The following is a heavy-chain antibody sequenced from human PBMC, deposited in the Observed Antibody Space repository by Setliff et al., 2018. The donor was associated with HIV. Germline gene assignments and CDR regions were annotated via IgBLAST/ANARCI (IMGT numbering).Heavy chain of an antibody. Sequence: SETLSLTCTVSGGSISSGGYYWSWIRQPAGKGLEWIGRIYTSGSTKYNPSLKSRLTISVDTSKNQFSLKLTAVTAADTAIYYCARDSHYGDYHYWGPGTLVTVSS. CDR1: GGSISSGGYY. CDR2: IYTSGST. J-gene: IGHJ4*02. V-gene: IGHV4-61*02. CDR3: ARDSHYGDYHY. D-gene: IGHD4-17*01.